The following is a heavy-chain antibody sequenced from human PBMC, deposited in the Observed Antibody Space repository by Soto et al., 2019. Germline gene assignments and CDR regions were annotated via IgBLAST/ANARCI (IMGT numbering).Heavy chain of an antibody. D-gene: IGHD4-17*01. CDR3: ARLGRGPDGDYSYYYYLDV. Sequence: SSETLSLTCTVSGGSISSYHWSWIRQPPGKGLEWIGYISYSGSTNYNPSLKSRVTISVDTPKNQFSLKLSSVTAADTAVYYCARLGRGPDGDYSYYYYLDVWGKGTTVTVSS. CDR2: ISYSGST. J-gene: IGHJ6*03. CDR1: GGSISSYH. V-gene: IGHV4-59*08.